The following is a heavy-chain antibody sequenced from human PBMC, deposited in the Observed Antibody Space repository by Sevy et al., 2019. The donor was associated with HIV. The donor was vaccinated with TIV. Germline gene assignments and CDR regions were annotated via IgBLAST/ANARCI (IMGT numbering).Heavy chain of an antibody. D-gene: IGHD1-1*01. J-gene: IGHJ3*02. CDR1: GYTFTGYY. CDR3: ARDPGWNHERAFDI. Sequence: ASVKVSCKASGYTFTGYYMYWVRQAPGQGLEWMGWINPNSGGTNYAQKFQGRVTMTRDTSISTAYMELSRLRSDDTAVYYWARDPGWNHERAFDIWGQGTMVTVSS. CDR2: INPNSGGT. V-gene: IGHV1-2*02.